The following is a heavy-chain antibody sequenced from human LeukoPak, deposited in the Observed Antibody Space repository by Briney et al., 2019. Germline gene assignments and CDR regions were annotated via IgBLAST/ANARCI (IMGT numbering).Heavy chain of an antibody. V-gene: IGHV1-8*03. CDR1: GYTFTSYD. CDR2: MNPNSGNT. CDR3: ARVTRSPEYYYYYYMDV. Sequence: ASVKVSCKASGYTFTSYDINWVRQATGQGLEWMGWMNPNSGNTGYAQKFQGRVTITRNTSISTAYMELSSLRSEDMAVYYCARVTRSPEYYYYYYMDVWGKGTTVTVSS. D-gene: IGHD1-14*01. J-gene: IGHJ6*03.